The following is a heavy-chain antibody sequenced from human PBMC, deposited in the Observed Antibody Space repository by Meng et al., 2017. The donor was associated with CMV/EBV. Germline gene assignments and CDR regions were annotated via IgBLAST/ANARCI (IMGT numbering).Heavy chain of an antibody. CDR1: GGTFSSYT. Sequence: SVKVSCKASGGTFSSYTISWVRQAPGQGLEWMGRITPILGIANYAQKFQGRVTITADKSTSTAYMELSSLRSEDTAVYYCARAGSSSSSPGIDYWGQGTLVTVSS. CDR3: ARAGSSSSSPGIDY. V-gene: IGHV1-69*02. CDR2: ITPILGIA. J-gene: IGHJ4*02. D-gene: IGHD6-6*01.